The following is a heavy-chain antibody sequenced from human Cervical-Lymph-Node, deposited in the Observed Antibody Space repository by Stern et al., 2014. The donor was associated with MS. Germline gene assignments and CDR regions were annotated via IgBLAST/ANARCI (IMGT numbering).Heavy chain of an antibody. Sequence: QVQLQESGPGLVKPSEALSLTCTVSGGSLSSNFFFWAWIRQPPGKGLQWIGTISYSGNTYYNPSLERRVTISVHASKTQLSLNLTSVTTADTAVYYCARPTSAFHPSFDPWGQGTLVTVSS. CDR1: GGSLSSNFFF. D-gene: IGHD1-26*01. V-gene: IGHV4-39*01. CDR2: ISYSGNT. CDR3: ARPTSAFHPSFDP. J-gene: IGHJ5*02.